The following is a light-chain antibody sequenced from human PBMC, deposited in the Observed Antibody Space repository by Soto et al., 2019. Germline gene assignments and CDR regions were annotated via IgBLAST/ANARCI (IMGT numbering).Light chain of an antibody. CDR2: AAS. Sequence: EVVLTQSPGTLSLSPGERATLSCRASRSFASSYLAWYQQKPGQAPRLLIFAASIRATGVSDRFSGSGSGTDFTLIISRLEPKDSAVYYCQQYGSSPPYTFGQGTKLEIK. V-gene: IGKV3-20*01. CDR1: RSFASSY. CDR3: QQYGSSPPYT. J-gene: IGKJ2*01.